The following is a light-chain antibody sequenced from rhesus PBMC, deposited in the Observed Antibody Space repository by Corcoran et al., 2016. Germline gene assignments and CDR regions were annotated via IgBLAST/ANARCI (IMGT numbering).Light chain of an antibody. CDR2: AAS. V-gene: IGKV1-28*02. CDR1: QGIRST. J-gene: IGKJ4*01. Sequence: DIQMTQSPSSLSASVGDTVTITCRASQGIRSTLNWFQQKPGKAPKLLIDAASSLESGVPSRFSGSGSCTEFTLTISSLQTEDFAVYYCLQYKSYPLTFGGGTKVEIK. CDR3: LQYKSYPLT.